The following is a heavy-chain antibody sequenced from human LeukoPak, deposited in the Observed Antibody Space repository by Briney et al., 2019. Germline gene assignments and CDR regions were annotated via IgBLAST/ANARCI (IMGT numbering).Heavy chain of an antibody. Sequence: GGSLRLSCAASAFTFSSYGMSWVRQAPGKGLEWASAISGDGRDIFYADAVKGRFTISRDNSKNTLYLQMNSLRDEDTALYHCAIHGGGTIRIEAFDVWGQGTMVTISS. CDR1: AFTFSSYG. CDR2: ISGDGRDI. CDR3: AIHGGGTIRIEAFDV. J-gene: IGHJ3*01. D-gene: IGHD3-3*01. V-gene: IGHV3-23*01.